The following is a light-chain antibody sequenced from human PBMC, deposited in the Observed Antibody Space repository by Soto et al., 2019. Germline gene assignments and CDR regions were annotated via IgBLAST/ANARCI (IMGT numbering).Light chain of an antibody. Sequence: QSALTQPASVSGSPGQSITISCTGTSSDVGGYDYVSWYQQHPGQVPKLMIYEVSNWPSGVSNRFSGSKSGNTASLTISGLQAEDEADYYCNSYTSSSTHNYVFGTGTKLTVL. V-gene: IGLV2-14*01. J-gene: IGLJ1*01. CDR3: NSYTSSSTHNYV. CDR2: EVS. CDR1: SSDVGGYDY.